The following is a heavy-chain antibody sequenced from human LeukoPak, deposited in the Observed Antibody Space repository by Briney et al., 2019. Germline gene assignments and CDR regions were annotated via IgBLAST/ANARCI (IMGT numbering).Heavy chain of an antibody. Sequence: GGSLRLSCAASGFTFATSWMSWVRQAPGKGPEWLANIKEDGSERYYVDSVKGRFTISRDNAKNSLYLQMHSLRAEDTAVYYFANSAPRLAPHGFWGQGTLVAVSA. D-gene: IGHD1-26*01. J-gene: IGHJ4*02. CDR3: ANSAPRLAPHGF. V-gene: IGHV3-7*05. CDR2: IKEDGSER. CDR1: GFTFATSW.